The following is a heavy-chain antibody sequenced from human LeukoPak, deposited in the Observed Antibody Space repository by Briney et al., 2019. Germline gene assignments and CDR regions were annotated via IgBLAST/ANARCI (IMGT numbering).Heavy chain of an antibody. CDR2: ISGSGGST. D-gene: IGHD5-18*01. Sequence: GGSLRLSCAASGFTFSSYNMNWVRQAPGKGLEWVSAISGSGGSTYYADSVKGRFTISRDNSRNTLYLQMNSLRAEDTAVYYCAKRIQLWSFDYWGQGTLVTVSS. J-gene: IGHJ4*02. CDR1: GFTFSSYN. V-gene: IGHV3-23*01. CDR3: AKRIQLWSFDY.